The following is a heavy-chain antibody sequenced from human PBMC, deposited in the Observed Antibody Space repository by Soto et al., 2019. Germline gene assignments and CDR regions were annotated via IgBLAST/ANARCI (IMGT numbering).Heavy chain of an antibody. D-gene: IGHD5-12*01. Sequence: GSLRRSGEACGGTLSSYSRKWARQAPGQGLEWVSYISSSSTTIYYADSVKGRFTISRDNAKNSLYLQMNSLRDEDTAVYYCASAAIRGFYIVATIEPHVDVWGKGTTVTGSS. V-gene: IGHV3-48*02. J-gene: IGHJ6*04. CDR1: GGTLSSYS. CDR2: ISSSSTTI. CDR3: ASAAIRGFYIVATIEPHVDV.